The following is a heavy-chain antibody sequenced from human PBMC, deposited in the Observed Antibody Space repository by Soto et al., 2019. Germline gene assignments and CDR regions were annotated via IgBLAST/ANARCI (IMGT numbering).Heavy chain of an antibody. J-gene: IGHJ6*02. D-gene: IGHD3-3*01. CDR1: GGTFSSYT. V-gene: IGHV1-69*02. Sequence: SVKVACKASGGTFSSYTISWVRQAPGQGLEWMGRIIPILGIANYAQKFQGRVTITADKSTSTAYMELSSLRSEDTAVYYCASGVVIIGYYYYGMDVWGQGTTVTVSS. CDR2: IIPILGIA. CDR3: ASGVVIIGYYYYGMDV.